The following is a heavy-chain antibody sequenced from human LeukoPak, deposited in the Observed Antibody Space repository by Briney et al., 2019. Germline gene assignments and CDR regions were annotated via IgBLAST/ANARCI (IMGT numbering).Heavy chain of an antibody. V-gene: IGHV1-18*01. CDR1: GYTFTSYG. CDR3: ATGYDSSGYSTFDY. Sequence: ASVKVSCKASGYTFTSYGISWVRQAPGQGLEWMGWISGYNGNTNYAQKLQGRVTMTTDTSTSTAYMELRSLRSEDTAVYYCATGYDSSGYSTFDYWGQGTLVTVSS. CDR2: ISGYNGNT. J-gene: IGHJ4*02. D-gene: IGHD3-22*01.